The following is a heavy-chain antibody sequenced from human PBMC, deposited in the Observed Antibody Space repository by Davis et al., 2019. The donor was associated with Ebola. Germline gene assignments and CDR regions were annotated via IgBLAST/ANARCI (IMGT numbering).Heavy chain of an antibody. CDR3: ARRADY. J-gene: IGHJ4*02. Sequence: GGSLRPSRAASGFRSGDSWMNWARQAPGTGLEWLANINQDGRETYYVDSVKGRFTISRDNAKNSLYLHMNSLRAEDTAVYYCARRADYWGQGTLVTVSS. CDR2: INQDGRET. CDR1: GFRSGDSW. V-gene: IGHV3-7*01.